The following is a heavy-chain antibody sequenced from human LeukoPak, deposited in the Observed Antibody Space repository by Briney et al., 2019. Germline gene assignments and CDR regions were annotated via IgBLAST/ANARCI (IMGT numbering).Heavy chain of an antibody. CDR3: ARHVRDCSGGTCYSTSPFDY. Sequence: PSDTLSLTCTVSGASISSYYWSWIRQPPGKGLEWIGYIYYSGSTNYNPSLKSRVTISVDTSKNQFSLKLSSVTAADTAVYYCARHVRDCSGGTCYSTSPFDYWGQGTLVTVSS. J-gene: IGHJ4*02. V-gene: IGHV4-59*08. CDR2: IYYSGST. CDR1: GASISSYY. D-gene: IGHD2-15*01.